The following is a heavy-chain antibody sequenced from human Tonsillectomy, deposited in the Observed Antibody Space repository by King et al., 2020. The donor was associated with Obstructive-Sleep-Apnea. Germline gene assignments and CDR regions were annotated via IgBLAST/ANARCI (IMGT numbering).Heavy chain of an antibody. CDR1: GGSISSGGYY. CDR2: IYYSGST. Sequence: VPLQESGPGLVKPSQTLSLTCTVSGGSISSGGYYWSWIRQHPGKGLEWIGYIYYSGSTYYNPSLKSRVTISVDTSKNQFSLKLSSVTAADTAVYYCASPSKAATIVPIDYWGQGTLVTVSS. J-gene: IGHJ4*02. CDR3: ASPSKAATIVPIDY. V-gene: IGHV4-31*03. D-gene: IGHD5-12*01.